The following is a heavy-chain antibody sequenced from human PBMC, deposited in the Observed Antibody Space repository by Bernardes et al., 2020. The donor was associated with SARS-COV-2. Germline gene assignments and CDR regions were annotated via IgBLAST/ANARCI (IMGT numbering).Heavy chain of an antibody. V-gene: IGHV2-5*01. CDR1: GFSLSTSGVG. CDR3: AHRPPQFVWDFWSGYYTD. Sequence: TLVKPTQTLTLTCTFSGFSLSTSGVGVGWIRQPPGKALEWLALIYWNDDKRYSPSLKSRLTITKDTSKNQVVLTMTNMDPVDTATYYCAHRPPQFVWDFWSGYYTDWGQGTLVTVSS. J-gene: IGHJ4*02. D-gene: IGHD3-3*01. CDR2: IYWNDDK.